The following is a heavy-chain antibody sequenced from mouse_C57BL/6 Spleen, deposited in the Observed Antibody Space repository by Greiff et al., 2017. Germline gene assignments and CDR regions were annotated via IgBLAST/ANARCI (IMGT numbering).Heavy chain of an antibody. D-gene: IGHD2-4*01. CDR1: GFTFSSYA. CDR3: ARGGYDYDDFAY. CDR2: LSDGGSYT. Sequence: EVMLVESGGGLVKPGGSLKLSCAASGFTFSSYAMSWVRQTPEKRLEWVATLSDGGSYTYYPDNVKGRFTISRDNAKNNLYLQMSHLKSEDTAMYYCARGGYDYDDFAYWGQGTLVTVSA. J-gene: IGHJ3*01. V-gene: IGHV5-4*03.